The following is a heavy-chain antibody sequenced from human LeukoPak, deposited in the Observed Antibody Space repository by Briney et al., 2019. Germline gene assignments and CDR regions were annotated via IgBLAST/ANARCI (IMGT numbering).Heavy chain of an antibody. Sequence: ASVKVSCKASGYTFTGYYMHWVRQAPGQGLEWMGWINPNSGGTNYAQKFQGRVTMTRDTSISTAYMKLSRLRSDDTAVYYCARDSGTYNSIGWFDPWGQGTLVTVSS. CDR1: GYTFTGYY. V-gene: IGHV1-2*02. D-gene: IGHD1-20*01. CDR3: ARDSGTYNSIGWFDP. CDR2: INPNSGGT. J-gene: IGHJ5*02.